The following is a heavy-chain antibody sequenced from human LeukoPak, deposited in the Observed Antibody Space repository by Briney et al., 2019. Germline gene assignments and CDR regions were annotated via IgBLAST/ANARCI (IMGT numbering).Heavy chain of an antibody. CDR2: ISSSSSYI. D-gene: IGHD6-19*01. J-gene: IGHJ5*02. Sequence: GGSLRLSCAASGFTFSSYSMNWVRQAPGKGLEWVSSISSSSSYIYYADSVKGRFTISRDNAKNSLYLQMNSLRAEDTAVYYCARGGSSGWYGDPWGQGTLVTVPS. CDR1: GFTFSSYS. CDR3: ARGGSSGWYGDP. V-gene: IGHV3-21*01.